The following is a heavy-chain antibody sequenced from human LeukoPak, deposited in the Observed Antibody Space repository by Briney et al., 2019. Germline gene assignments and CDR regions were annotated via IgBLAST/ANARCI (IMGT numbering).Heavy chain of an antibody. CDR2: IVPLLGIA. D-gene: IGHD3-22*01. V-gene: IGHV1-69*04. Sequence: SVKVSCKASGGTSSNYAISWVRQAPGQGLEWVGRIVPLLGIANYAQKFPGRVTLTADTSTSTTYMEVSSLRSEDTAVYYCARSFGYHYDRSGYPFDYWGQGTLVTVSS. CDR1: GGTSSNYA. CDR3: ARSFGYHYDRSGYPFDY. J-gene: IGHJ4*02.